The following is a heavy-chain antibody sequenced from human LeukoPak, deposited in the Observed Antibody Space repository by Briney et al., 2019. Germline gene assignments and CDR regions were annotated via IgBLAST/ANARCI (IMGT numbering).Heavy chain of an antibody. CDR1: GGSIRSSYYY. CDR2: INHSGST. Sequence: PSETLSLTCTVSGGSIRSSYYYWSWIRQPPGKGLEWIGEINHSGSTNYNPSLKSRVTISVDTSKNQFSLKLSSVTAADTAVYYCAREDYYDSSGYGYWGQGTLVTVSS. J-gene: IGHJ4*02. CDR3: AREDYYDSSGYGY. V-gene: IGHV4-39*07. D-gene: IGHD3-22*01.